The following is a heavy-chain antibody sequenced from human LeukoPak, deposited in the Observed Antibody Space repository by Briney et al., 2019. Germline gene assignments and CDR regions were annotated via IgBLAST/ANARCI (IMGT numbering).Heavy chain of an antibody. J-gene: IGHJ4*02. Sequence: PGGSLRLSCAASGFTFSSYEMNWVRQAPGKGLEWVAVIWFDGSDKYYADSVKGRFTISRDNSKNTLYLQMNSLRAEDTAVYYCARDGYSGYDFYFDYWGQGSLVTVSS. V-gene: IGHV3-33*08. CDR3: ARDGYSGYDFYFDY. D-gene: IGHD5-12*01. CDR1: GFTFSSYE. CDR2: IWFDGSDK.